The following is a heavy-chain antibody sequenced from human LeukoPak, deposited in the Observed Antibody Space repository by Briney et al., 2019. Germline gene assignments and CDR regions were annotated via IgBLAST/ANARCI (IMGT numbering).Heavy chain of an antibody. D-gene: IGHD6-19*01. J-gene: IGHJ4*01. V-gene: IGHV3-23*01. CDR1: GFTFSSYA. CDR3: XXXXXVXXXXXY. CDR2: ISGSGGST. Sequence: GGSLRLSCAASGFTFSSYAMSWVRQAPGKGLEWVSAISGSGGSTYYADSVKGRFTISRDNSKNTLYLQMNSLRAEDTAVYYXXXXXXVXXXXXYWGXGTLVTVS.